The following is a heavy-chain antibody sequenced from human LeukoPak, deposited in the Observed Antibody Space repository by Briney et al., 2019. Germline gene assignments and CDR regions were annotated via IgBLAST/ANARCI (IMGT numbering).Heavy chain of an antibody. J-gene: IGHJ4*02. D-gene: IGHD6-13*01. CDR1: GFTFSNAW. V-gene: IGHV3-15*01. Sequence: GGSLRLSCAASGFTFSNAWMSWGREAPGKGLEWVGRIKSKTVGGTTDYDAPVKGRFTISRADSKNTLYLQMNSLKPEDTAVSYCTTEVAAAPFDYWGQGTLVTVSS. CDR2: IKSKTVGGTT. CDR3: TTEVAAAPFDY.